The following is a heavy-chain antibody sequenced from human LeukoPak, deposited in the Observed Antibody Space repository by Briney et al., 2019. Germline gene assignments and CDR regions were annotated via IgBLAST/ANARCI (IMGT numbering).Heavy chain of an antibody. V-gene: IGHV3-21*01. D-gene: IGHD1-1*01. Sequence: GGSLRLSCAASGFTFSSYSMNWVRQAPGKGLEWVSSISSSSSYIYYADSVKGRFTISRDNAKNSLHLQMNSLRAEDTAVYYCARERQLERLAFGKEGSAFDYWGQGTLVTVSS. CDR1: GFTFSSYS. CDR3: ARERQLERLAFGKEGSAFDY. CDR2: ISSSSSYI. J-gene: IGHJ4*02.